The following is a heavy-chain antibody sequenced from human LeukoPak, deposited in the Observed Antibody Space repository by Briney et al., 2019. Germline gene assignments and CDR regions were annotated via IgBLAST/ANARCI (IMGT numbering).Heavy chain of an antibody. D-gene: IGHD6-19*01. CDR1: GFTFSSYA. V-gene: IGHV3-23*01. CDR2: ISGSGGTT. J-gene: IGHJ4*02. CDR3: AKASSSGWYARFDF. Sequence: GGSLRLSCADSGFTFSSYAMSWVRQAPGKGLEWVSGISGSGGTTYHADSVKGRFTISRDNSKNTLYLQMSSLRAEDTAVYYCAKASSSGWYARFDFWGQGTLVTVSS.